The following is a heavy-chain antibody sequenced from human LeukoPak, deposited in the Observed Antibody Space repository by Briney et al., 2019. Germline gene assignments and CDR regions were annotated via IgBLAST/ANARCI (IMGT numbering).Heavy chain of an antibody. V-gene: IGHV3-9*03. J-gene: IGHJ6*03. CDR2: ISWNSGSI. D-gene: IGHD1-14*01. CDR1: GFTFDDYA. Sequence: GGSLRPSCAASGFTFDDYAMHWVRQAPGKCLEWVSGISWNSGSIGYADSVKGRFTISRDNAKNSLYLQMNSLRAEDMALYYCAKATTTTSYMDVWGKGTTVTVSS. CDR3: AKATTTTSYMDV.